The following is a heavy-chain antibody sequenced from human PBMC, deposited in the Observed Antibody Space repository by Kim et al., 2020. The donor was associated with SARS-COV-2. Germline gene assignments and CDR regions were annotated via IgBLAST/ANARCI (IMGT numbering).Heavy chain of an antibody. CDR3: ARVLGVYYGSGSYSRYFDY. V-gene: IGHV4-31*02. Sequence: SRVSISVDTSKNQFSLKLSSVTAADTAVYYCARVLGVYYGSGSYSRYFDYWGQGTLVTVSS. J-gene: IGHJ4*02. D-gene: IGHD3-10*01.